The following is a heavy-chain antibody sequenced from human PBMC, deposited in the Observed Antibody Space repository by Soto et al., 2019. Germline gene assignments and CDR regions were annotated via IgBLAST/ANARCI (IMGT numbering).Heavy chain of an antibody. CDR2: ISGSGGST. V-gene: IGHV3-23*01. CDR3: AGLIRVRYSYGDDAFDI. CDR1: GFTFSSYA. J-gene: IGHJ3*02. D-gene: IGHD5-18*01. Sequence: SGGSLRLSCAASGFTFSSYAMSWVRQAPGKGLEWVSAISGSGGSTYYADSVKGRFTISRDNSKNTLYLQMNSLRAEDTAVYYCAGLIRVRYSYGDDAFDIWGQGTMVTVSS.